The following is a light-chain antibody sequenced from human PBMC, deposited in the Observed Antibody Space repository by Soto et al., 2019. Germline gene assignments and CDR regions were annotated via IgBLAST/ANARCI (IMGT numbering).Light chain of an antibody. CDR1: SSNIGSNT. Sequence: QPVLTQPPSASGTPGQRVTISCSGSSSNIGSNTVNWYQQLPGTAPKLLIYSNNQRPSGVPDRFSGSKSGTSASLAISGLQSEDEADYYCAAWDDSNWVFGGGTKVTVL. J-gene: IGLJ3*02. CDR3: AAWDDSNWV. CDR2: SNN. V-gene: IGLV1-44*01.